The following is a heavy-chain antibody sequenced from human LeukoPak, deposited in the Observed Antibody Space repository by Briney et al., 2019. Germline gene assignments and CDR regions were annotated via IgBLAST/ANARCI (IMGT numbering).Heavy chain of an antibody. D-gene: IGHD1-1*01. CDR1: GGSFSGYY. V-gene: IGHV4-34*01. Sequence: SETLSLTCAVYGGSFSGYYWSWIRQPPGKGLEWIGEINHSGSTNYNPSLKSRVTISVDTSKNQFSLKLSSVTAADTAVYYCARGERIETYYYGMDVWGQGTTVTVSS. CDR2: INHSGST. J-gene: IGHJ6*02. CDR3: ARGERIETYYYGMDV.